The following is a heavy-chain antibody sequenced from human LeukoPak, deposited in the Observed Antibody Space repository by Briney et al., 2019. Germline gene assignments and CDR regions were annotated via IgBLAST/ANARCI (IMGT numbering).Heavy chain of an antibody. J-gene: IGHJ4*02. CDR1: GFTFSSYA. D-gene: IGHD3-10*01. Sequence: GSLRLSCAASGFTFSSYAMHWVRQAPGKGLEWVAVISYDGSNKYYADSVKGRFTISRDNAKNSLYLQMNSLRAEDTAVYYCARDRYSEYGSGSYPYWGQGTLVTVSS. V-gene: IGHV3-30-3*01. CDR3: ARDRYSEYGSGSYPY. CDR2: ISYDGSNK.